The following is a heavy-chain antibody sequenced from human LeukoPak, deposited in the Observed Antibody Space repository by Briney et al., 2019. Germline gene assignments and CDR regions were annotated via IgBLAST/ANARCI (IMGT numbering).Heavy chain of an antibody. V-gene: IGHV4-4*02. Sequence: SETLSLTCAVSGGAISSSNWWSWVRQPPGKGLEWIGEIYHSGSTNYNPSLKSRVTISVDTSKNQFSLKLSSVTAADTAVYYCARHKYSYGPGGAFDIWGQGTMVTVSS. CDR2: IYHSGST. J-gene: IGHJ3*02. D-gene: IGHD5-18*01. CDR1: GGAISSSNW. CDR3: ARHKYSYGPGGAFDI.